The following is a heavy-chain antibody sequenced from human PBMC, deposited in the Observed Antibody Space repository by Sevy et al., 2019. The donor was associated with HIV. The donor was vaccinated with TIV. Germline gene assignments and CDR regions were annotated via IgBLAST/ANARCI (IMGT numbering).Heavy chain of an antibody. J-gene: IGHJ5*02. CDR1: GGSISSRSSY. Sequence: SETLSLTCTVSGGSISSRSSYWGWIRQPPGKGLEWIGSIYYSGSTYSNPSLKSRLTMSVDTSKNQFSLKLSSATAADTAVYYCASTRDYYGSGSSFSHWFDPWGQGILVTVSS. CDR3: ASTRDYYGSGSSFSHWFDP. CDR2: IYYSGST. V-gene: IGHV4-39*01. D-gene: IGHD3-10*01.